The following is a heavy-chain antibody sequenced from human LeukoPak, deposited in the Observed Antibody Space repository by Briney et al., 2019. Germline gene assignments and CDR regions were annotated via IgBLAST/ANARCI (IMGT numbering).Heavy chain of an antibody. CDR3: ARNLAHGIVVVPAASLLGLDY. CDR1: GGSISSYY. Sequence: SETLSLTCTVSGGSISSYYWSWIRQPPGKGLEWIGEINHSGSTNYNPSLKGRVTISVDTSKNQFSLKLSSVTAADTAVYYCARNLAHGIVVVPAASLLGLDYWGQGTLVTVSS. J-gene: IGHJ4*02. CDR2: INHSGST. V-gene: IGHV4-34*01. D-gene: IGHD2-2*01.